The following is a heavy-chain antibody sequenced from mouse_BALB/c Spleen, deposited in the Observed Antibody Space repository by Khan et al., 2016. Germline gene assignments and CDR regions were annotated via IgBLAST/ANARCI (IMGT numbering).Heavy chain of an antibody. V-gene: IGHV1-20*02. CDR2: INPHIGET. D-gene: IGHD1-1*01. Sequence: IQLVQSGPELVKPGASVKISCKASGYSFTGYFMNWVMQSHGKSLEWIGRINPHIGETLYNQKFKGKATLTVDESSRTAHMELRSLASEDSAVYYCARKNGSDFDDWGQGTTLTVSS. CDR1: GYSFTGYF. CDR3: ARKNGSDFDD. J-gene: IGHJ2*01.